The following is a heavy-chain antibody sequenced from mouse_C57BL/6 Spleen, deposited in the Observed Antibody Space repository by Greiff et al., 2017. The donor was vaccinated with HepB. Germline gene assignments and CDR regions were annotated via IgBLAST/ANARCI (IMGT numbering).Heavy chain of an antibody. Sequence: LQESGAELVRPGASVKLSCKASGYTFTDYYINWVKQRPGQGLEWIARIYPGSGNTYYNEKFKGKATLTAEKSSSTAYMQLSSLTSEDSAVYFCARLEYYGSRAMDYWGQGTSVTVSS. CDR3: ARLEYYGSRAMDY. CDR1: GYTFTDYY. D-gene: IGHD1-1*01. J-gene: IGHJ4*01. CDR2: IYPGSGNT. V-gene: IGHV1-76*01.